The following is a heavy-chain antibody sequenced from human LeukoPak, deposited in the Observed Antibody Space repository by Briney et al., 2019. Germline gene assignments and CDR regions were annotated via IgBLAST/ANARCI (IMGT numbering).Heavy chain of an antibody. CDR3: ARRPNYGDYPFDY. V-gene: IGHV1-69*13. Sequence: SVKVSCKASGYTFTSYAISWVRQAPGQGLEWMGGIIPIFGTANYAQKFQGRVTITADESTSTAYMELSSLRSEDTAVYYCARRPNYGDYPFDYWGQGTLVTVSS. CDR2: IIPIFGTA. J-gene: IGHJ4*02. D-gene: IGHD4-17*01. CDR1: GYTFTSYA.